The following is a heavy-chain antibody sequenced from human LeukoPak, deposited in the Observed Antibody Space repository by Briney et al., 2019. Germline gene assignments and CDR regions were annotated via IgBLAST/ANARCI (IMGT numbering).Heavy chain of an antibody. CDR2: IIPILGIA. D-gene: IGHD4-17*01. J-gene: IGHJ4*02. CDR1: GGTFSSYA. V-gene: IGHV1-69*04. Sequence: VASVKVSCKASGGTFSSYAICWVRQAPGQGLEWMGRIIPILGIANYAQKFQGRVTITADKSTSTAYMELSSLRSEDTAVYYCGRDRWHDYGDYVAPVYFDYWGQGTLVTVSS. CDR3: GRDRWHDYGDYVAPVYFDY.